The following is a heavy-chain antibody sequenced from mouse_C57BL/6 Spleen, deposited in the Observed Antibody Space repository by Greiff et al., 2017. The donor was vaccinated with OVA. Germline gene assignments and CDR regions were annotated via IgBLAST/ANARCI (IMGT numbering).Heavy chain of an antibody. CDR2: FYPRDGST. Sequence: VKLVESGPELVKPGASVKLSCKASGYTFTSYDINWVKQRPGQGLEWIGWFYPRDGSTKYNEKFKGKATLTVDTSSSTAYMELHSLTSEDSAVDFCARGGYDYHFAYWGQGTLVTVSA. D-gene: IGHD2-4*01. V-gene: IGHV1-85*01. J-gene: IGHJ3*01. CDR1: GYTFTSYD. CDR3: ARGGYDYHFAY.